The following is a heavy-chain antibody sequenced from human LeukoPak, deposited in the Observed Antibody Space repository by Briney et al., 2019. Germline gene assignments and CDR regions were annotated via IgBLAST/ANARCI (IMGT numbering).Heavy chain of an antibody. CDR2: ISGSGGST. V-gene: IGHV3-23*01. J-gene: IGHJ4*02. Sequence: GGSLRLSCAASGFIFSRYAMTWVRQAPGKGLEWVSSISGSGGSTYYADSVKGRFTISRDNSKNTLYLQMNSLRAEDTAVYYCAKDVGIVGATACFDYWGQGTLVTVSS. D-gene: IGHD1-26*01. CDR1: GFIFSRYA. CDR3: AKDVGIVGATACFDY.